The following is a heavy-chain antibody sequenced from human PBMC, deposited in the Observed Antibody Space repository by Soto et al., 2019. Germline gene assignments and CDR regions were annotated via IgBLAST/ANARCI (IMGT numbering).Heavy chain of an antibody. Sequence: QLQLQESGSRLVKPSQTLSLTCAVSSGPIASGDSSWSWIRQPPGKGLEWIGFIYHSGSASYNPSLKSRVTMSVDMSKNQFSLTLNSVTAADTAVYYCARETEADAFDIWGQGTMVAVSS. CDR2: IYHSGSA. J-gene: IGHJ3*02. V-gene: IGHV4-30-2*01. CDR1: SGPIASGDSS. CDR3: ARETEADAFDI.